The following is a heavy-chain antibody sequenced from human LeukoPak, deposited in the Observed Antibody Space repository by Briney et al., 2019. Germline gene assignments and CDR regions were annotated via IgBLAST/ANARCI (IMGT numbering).Heavy chain of an antibody. CDR2: IIPIFGIA. Sequence: ASVKVSCKASGGTFSSYANSWVRQAPGQGLELMGRIIPIFGIANYAQKFQGRVTITADKSTSTAYMELSSLRSEDTAVYYCAVRKGEAVAGTGINWFDPWGQGTLVIVSS. CDR1: GGTFSSYA. V-gene: IGHV1-69*04. D-gene: IGHD6-19*01. CDR3: AVRKGEAVAGTGINWFDP. J-gene: IGHJ5*02.